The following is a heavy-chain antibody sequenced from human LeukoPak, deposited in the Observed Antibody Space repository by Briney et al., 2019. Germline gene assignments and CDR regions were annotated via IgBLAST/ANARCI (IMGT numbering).Heavy chain of an antibody. V-gene: IGHV3-20*04. CDR2: INWNGGST. Sequence: GGSLRLSCAASGFTFDDYGMSWVRQAPGKGLQWVSTINWNGGSTGYADSVKGRFIISRDNAKSSLDLQMNSLRAEDTALYYCARQGAHSSSWYNDWGQGTLVTVSS. CDR1: GFTFDDYG. CDR3: ARQGAHSSSWYND. D-gene: IGHD6-13*01. J-gene: IGHJ4*02.